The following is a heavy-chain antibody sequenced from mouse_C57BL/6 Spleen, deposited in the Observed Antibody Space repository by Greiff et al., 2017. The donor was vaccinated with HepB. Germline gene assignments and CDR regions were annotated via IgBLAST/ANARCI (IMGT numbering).Heavy chain of an antibody. CDR2: IDPSDSET. D-gene: IGHD2-4*01. J-gene: IGHJ2*01. CDR1: GYTFTSYW. V-gene: IGHV1-52*01. Sequence: LQQPGAELVRPGSSVKLSCKASGYTFTSYWMHWVKQRPIQGLEWIGNIDPSDSETHYNQKFKDKATLTVDKSSSTAYMQLSSLTSEDSAVYYCARLDDYGYFDYWGQGTTLTVSS. CDR3: ARLDDYGYFDY.